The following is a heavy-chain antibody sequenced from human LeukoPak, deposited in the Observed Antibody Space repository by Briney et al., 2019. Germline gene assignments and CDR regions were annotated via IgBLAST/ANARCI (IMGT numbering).Heavy chain of an antibody. CDR3: ARADGSVAGPPSGH. D-gene: IGHD6-19*01. V-gene: IGHV3-30*03. J-gene: IGHJ4*02. CDR1: GFTFSSYG. CDR2: ISYDGSDK. Sequence: PGRSLRLSCAASGFTFSSYGLHWVRQAPGKGLEWVAIISYDGSDKYYADSVKGRLTISRDNSKSTLYLQMISLRTEDTAVYYCARADGSVAGPPSGHWGQGTLVTVSS.